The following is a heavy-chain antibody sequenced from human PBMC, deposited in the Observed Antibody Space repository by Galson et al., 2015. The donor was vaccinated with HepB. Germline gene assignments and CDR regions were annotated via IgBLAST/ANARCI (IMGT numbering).Heavy chain of an antibody. V-gene: IGHV1-69*04. CDR3: ARGPSPPVYYYDSSGYYYDY. D-gene: IGHD3-22*01. Sequence: NYAQKFQGRVTITADKSTSTAYMELSSLRSEDTAVYYCARGPSPPVYYYDSSGYYYDYWGQGTLVTVSS. J-gene: IGHJ4*02.